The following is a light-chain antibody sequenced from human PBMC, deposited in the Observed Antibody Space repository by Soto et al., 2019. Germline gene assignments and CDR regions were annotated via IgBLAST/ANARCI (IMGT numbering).Light chain of an antibody. CDR1: QSVSSDY. J-gene: IGKJ3*01. CDR2: GAS. Sequence: EIVLTQSPDTLSLSPGERATLSCRASQSVSSDYLVWYQQKPGQAPRLLIYGASSRATGIPDRFSGSGSGTDFTLTISRLEPEDLAVDYCQHYGNSPPSVTFGPGTKVDIK. CDR3: QHYGNSPPSVT. V-gene: IGKV3-20*01.